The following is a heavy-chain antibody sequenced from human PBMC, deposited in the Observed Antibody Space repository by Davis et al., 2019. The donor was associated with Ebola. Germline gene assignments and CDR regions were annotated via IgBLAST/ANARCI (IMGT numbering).Heavy chain of an antibody. V-gene: IGHV3-66*01. CDR2: IFSGGRT. CDR3: VPGTWI. Sequence: PGGSLRLSCAASGFTVGDHYMSWVRQTPGKGLEWVSSIFSGGRTFYADSVKGRFTISRDTSENTLHLQMNNLRAEDTAIYYCVPGTWIRGQGTLVTVSS. D-gene: IGHD5-18*01. CDR1: GFTVGDHY. J-gene: IGHJ4*02.